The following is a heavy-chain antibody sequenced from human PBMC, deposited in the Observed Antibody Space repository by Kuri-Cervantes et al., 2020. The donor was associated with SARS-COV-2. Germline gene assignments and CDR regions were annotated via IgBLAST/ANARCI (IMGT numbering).Heavy chain of an antibody. J-gene: IGHJ4*02. CDR2: IIPIFGTA. CDR1: GGTFSSYA. V-gene: IGHV1-69*06. Sequence: SSVKVSCKASGGTFSSYAISWVRQAPGQGLEWMGGIIPIFGTANYAQKFQGGVTITADKSTSTAYMELSSLRSEDTAVYYCAGLSGPSTGATWGAYGGQGTLVTVSS. D-gene: IGHD5-12*01. CDR3: AGLSGPSTGATWGAY.